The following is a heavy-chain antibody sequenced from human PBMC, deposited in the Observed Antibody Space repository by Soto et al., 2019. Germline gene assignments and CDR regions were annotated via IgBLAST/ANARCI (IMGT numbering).Heavy chain of an antibody. CDR2: MNTNGGDT. CDR3: ARAVITGIGPRFYYYGMEV. CDR1: GYSFTSYD. D-gene: IGHD3-16*01. J-gene: IGHJ6*02. V-gene: IGHV1-8*01. Sequence: PLVQSGAELKKPGASVKVSCKASGYSFTSYDINWVRQAPGQGLEWVGWMNTNGGDTGFAQKFQGRVTLTRNTSRSTSYMEVIRLRSVDTACYYCARAVITGIGPRFYYYGMEVWGQVTTVTVSS.